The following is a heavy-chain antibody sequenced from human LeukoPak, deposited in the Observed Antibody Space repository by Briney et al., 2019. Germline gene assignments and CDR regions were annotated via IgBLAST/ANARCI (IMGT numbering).Heavy chain of an antibody. CDR3: AKKSTGCTTSSCYEGDYYYYYMDV. V-gene: IGHV3-23*01. CDR2: ISGSGGST. CDR1: GFTFSSYA. Sequence: SGGSLRLSCAASGFTFSSYAMSWVRQAPGKGLEWVSAISGSGGSTYYADSVKGRFTISRDNSKNTLYLQMNSLRAEDTAVYYCAKKSTGCTTSSCYEGDYYYYYMDVWGKGTTVTVSS. J-gene: IGHJ6*03. D-gene: IGHD2-2*01.